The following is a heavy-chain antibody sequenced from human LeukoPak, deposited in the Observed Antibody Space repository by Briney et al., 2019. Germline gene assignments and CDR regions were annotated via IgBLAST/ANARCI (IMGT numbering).Heavy chain of an antibody. CDR2: ISKDGSTV. Sequence: SGGSLRLSCAASGFTFSDYYMSWIRQAPGKGLEWVSFISKDGSTVAYADSVKGQFTISRHNSKNSLYLQMNSLTPDDTAVYFCARVRGSYISDYWGQGTLVTVSS. J-gene: IGHJ4*02. V-gene: IGHV3-11*01. CDR1: GFTFSDYY. D-gene: IGHD3-9*01. CDR3: ARVRGSYISDY.